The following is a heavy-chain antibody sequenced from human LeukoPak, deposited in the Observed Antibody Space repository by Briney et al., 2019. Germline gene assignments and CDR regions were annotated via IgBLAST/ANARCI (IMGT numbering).Heavy chain of an antibody. CDR3: ARDYGGNSGLDY. CDR1: GGSLNDYY. J-gene: IGHJ4*02. V-gene: IGHV4-59*01. D-gene: IGHD4-23*01. Sequence: SETLSLTCAVYGGSLNDYYWSWIRQPPGKGLEWIGYIYYSGSTNYNPSLKSRVTISVDTSKNQFSLKLSSVTAADTAVYYCARDYGGNSGLDYWGQGTLVTVSS. CDR2: IYYSGST.